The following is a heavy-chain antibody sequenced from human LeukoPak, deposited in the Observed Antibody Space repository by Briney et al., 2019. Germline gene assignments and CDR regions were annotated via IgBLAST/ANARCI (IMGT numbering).Heavy chain of an antibody. CDR2: INPSGGST. Sequence: EASVTVSCKASGYTFTSYYMHWVRQAPGQGLEWMGIINPSGGSTSYAQKFQGRVTMTRDTSTSTVCMELSSLRSEDTAVYYCARDGWVDTAMVNWFDPWGQGTLVTVSS. J-gene: IGHJ5*02. V-gene: IGHV1-46*01. CDR3: ARDGWVDTAMVNWFDP. CDR1: GYTFTSYY. D-gene: IGHD5-18*01.